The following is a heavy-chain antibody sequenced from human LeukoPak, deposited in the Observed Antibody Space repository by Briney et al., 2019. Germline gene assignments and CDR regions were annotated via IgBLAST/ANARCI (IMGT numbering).Heavy chain of an antibody. V-gene: IGHV3-21*04. Sequence: GGSLRHSFAASGFTFKTHSINWVRQAPGKGLEWISSIRSSGREMYYADSVEGRFTISRDNSQNTLYLQMDSLRAEDTAVYYCAKSTCGDTSCHGGYFDSWGQAALVTVSS. CDR3: AKSTCGDTSCHGGYFDS. CDR2: IRSSGREM. D-gene: IGHD2-2*01. J-gene: IGHJ4*02. CDR1: GFTFKTHS.